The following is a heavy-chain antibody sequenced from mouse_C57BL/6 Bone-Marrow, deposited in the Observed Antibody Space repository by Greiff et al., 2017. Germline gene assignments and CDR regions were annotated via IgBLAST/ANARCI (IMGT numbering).Heavy chain of an antibody. CDR2: ISSGGSYT. J-gene: IGHJ3*01. CDR1: GFTFSSYG. CDR3: ARHEGDYDGFAY. Sequence: DVKLVESGGDLVKPGGSLKLSCAASGFTFSSYGMSWVRQTPDKRLEWVATISSGGSYTYYPDSVKGRFTISRDNAKNTLYLQMSSLKSEDTAMYYGARHEGDYDGFAYWGQGTLVTVSA. V-gene: IGHV5-6*02. D-gene: IGHD2-4*01.